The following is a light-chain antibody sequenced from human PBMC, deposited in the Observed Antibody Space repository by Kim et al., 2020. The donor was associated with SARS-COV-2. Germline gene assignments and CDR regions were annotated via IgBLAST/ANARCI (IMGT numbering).Light chain of an antibody. V-gene: IGLV1-51*01. Sequence: GQKVTISCSGSNANIGNHYVSWYQHHPGTAPKLLIYDNNKRPSGIPDRFSGSKSGTSATLGITGLQTGDEADYYCVTWDISLSEVLFGGGTQLTVL. J-gene: IGLJ2*01. CDR2: DNN. CDR1: NANIGNHY. CDR3: VTWDISLSEVL.